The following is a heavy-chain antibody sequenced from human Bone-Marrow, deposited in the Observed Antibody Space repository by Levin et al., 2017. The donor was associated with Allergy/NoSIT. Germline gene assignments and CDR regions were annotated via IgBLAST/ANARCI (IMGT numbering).Heavy chain of an antibody. CDR3: AVTSITMVRGVILGPFDF. CDR1: GGSISRGNFY. J-gene: IGHJ4*02. Sequence: SETLSLTCTVSGGSISRGNFYWNWVRQLPGKGLQWLGYIYYSGITFYNPSLKSRLYISVDTSKNQFSLDLSSVTAADTAVYYYAVTSITMVRGVILGPFDFWGQGTLATVSS. D-gene: IGHD3-10*01. CDR2: IYYSGIT. V-gene: IGHV4-31*03.